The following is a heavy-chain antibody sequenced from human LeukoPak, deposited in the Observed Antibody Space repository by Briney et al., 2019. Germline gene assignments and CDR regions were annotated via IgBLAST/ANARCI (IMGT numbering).Heavy chain of an antibody. D-gene: IGHD1-26*01. J-gene: IGHJ4*02. CDR1: GFTFSSYE. Sequence: GGSLRLSCAASGFTFSSYEMNWVRQAPGKGLEWLSYISGSGRTIYYADSVKGRFTISGDNAKNSLHLQMNSLRAEDTAVYYCATYIVGPTLDYWGQGTLVTVSS. CDR3: ATYIVGPTLDY. V-gene: IGHV3-48*03. CDR2: ISGSGRTI.